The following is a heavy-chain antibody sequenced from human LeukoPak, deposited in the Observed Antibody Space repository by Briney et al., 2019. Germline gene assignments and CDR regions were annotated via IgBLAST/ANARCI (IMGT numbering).Heavy chain of an antibody. D-gene: IGHD2-15*01. V-gene: IGHV3-23*01. CDR1: GFTFSSYA. Sequence: PGGSLRLSCAASGFTFSSYAMSWVRQAPGKGLEWVSAISGSGGSTYYAASVKGRFTISRDNSKNTLYLQMNRLRAEDTAVYYCAKADIVVVVAATWDYWGQGTLVTVSS. CDR3: AKADIVVVVAATWDY. J-gene: IGHJ4*02. CDR2: ISGSGGST.